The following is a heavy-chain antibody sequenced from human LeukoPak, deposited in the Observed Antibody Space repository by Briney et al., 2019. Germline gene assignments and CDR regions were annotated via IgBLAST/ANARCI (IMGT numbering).Heavy chain of an antibody. Sequence: GGSLRLSCAVSGFTFSSYGMHWVRQAPGKGLEWVAVISYDGSNKYYADSVKGRFTISRDNSKNTLYLQMNSLRAEDTAVYYCAKDWRELLRAPYYFDYWGQGTLVTVSS. CDR2: ISYDGSNK. J-gene: IGHJ4*02. V-gene: IGHV3-30*18. D-gene: IGHD1-26*01. CDR3: AKDWRELLRAPYYFDY. CDR1: GFTFSSYG.